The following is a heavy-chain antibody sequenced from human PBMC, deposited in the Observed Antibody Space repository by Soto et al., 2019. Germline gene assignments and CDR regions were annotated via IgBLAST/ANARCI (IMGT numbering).Heavy chain of an antibody. CDR3: ARLTGSSPRAENWFDP. V-gene: IGHV4-59*01. Sequence: SETLSLTCTFSGGSISSYYWSWIRQPPGKGLEWIGYIYYSGSTIYNPSLKSRVTISVDTSKNQFSLNLSSATAADTAVYYCARLTGSSPRAENWFDPWGQGTLVTVSS. CDR1: GGSISSYY. J-gene: IGHJ5*02. D-gene: IGHD6-6*01. CDR2: IYYSGST.